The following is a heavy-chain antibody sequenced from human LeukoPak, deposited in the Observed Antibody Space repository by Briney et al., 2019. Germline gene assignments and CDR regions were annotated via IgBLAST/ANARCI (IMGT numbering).Heavy chain of an antibody. Sequence: PSETLSLTCALSGYPLTSGSYWGWIRQPPGKGLKWVGSIYYSGSTFYNPSLKSRVPISVDTSKNQFSLSLRSVTAADTAVYYCARHEAEMATILGNYWGQGNLVIVSS. CDR3: ARHEAEMATILGNY. V-gene: IGHV4-38-2*01. J-gene: IGHJ4*02. CDR1: GYPLTSGSY. CDR2: IYYSGST. D-gene: IGHD5-24*01.